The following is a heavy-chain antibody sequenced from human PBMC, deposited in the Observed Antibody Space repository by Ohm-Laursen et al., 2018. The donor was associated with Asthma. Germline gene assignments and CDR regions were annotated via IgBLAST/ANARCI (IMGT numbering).Heavy chain of an antibody. J-gene: IGHJ5*02. V-gene: IGHV4-61*08. CDR1: GGSISSGGFY. CDR2: IHDSGNT. D-gene: IGHD2/OR15-2a*01. Sequence: SETLSLTCTVSGGSISSGGFYWHWIRQPPGKGLEWIGYIHDSGNTQYNPSLKSRVTISLDTSKRQFSLSLNSASAADTAVYYCARGVVSRTTPNWFDPWGQGTLVTVSS. CDR3: ARGVVSRTTPNWFDP.